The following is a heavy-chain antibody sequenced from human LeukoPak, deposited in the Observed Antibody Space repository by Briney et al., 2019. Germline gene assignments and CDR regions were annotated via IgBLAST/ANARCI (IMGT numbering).Heavy chain of an antibody. CDR2: ITGGGGST. CDR3: AREGYSSSAEFDY. CDR1: GFSFSSSA. J-gene: IGHJ4*02. V-gene: IGHV3-23*01. D-gene: IGHD6-6*01. Sequence: GGSLRLSCAASGFSFSSSAMSWVRQAPGKGLEWVSAITGGGGSTYYADSVKGRFTVSRDNSNNTLYLQMNSLRAADTAVYYCAREGYSSSAEFDYWGQGTLVTVSS.